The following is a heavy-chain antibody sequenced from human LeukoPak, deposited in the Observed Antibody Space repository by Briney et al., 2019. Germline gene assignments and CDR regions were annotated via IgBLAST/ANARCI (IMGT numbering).Heavy chain of an antibody. J-gene: IGHJ4*02. CDR2: ISGTSGNT. Sequence: GGSLRLSCAASGLSFSDRAMGWVRQVPGKGLEWVSSISGTSGNTHYADSVKGRFSISRDNSKNTVFLQINRLRAEDTAIYYCANWGAGTKGLYWGQGTLVTVSS. CDR3: ANWGAGTKGLY. V-gene: IGHV3-23*01. CDR1: GLSFSDRA. D-gene: IGHD1-1*01.